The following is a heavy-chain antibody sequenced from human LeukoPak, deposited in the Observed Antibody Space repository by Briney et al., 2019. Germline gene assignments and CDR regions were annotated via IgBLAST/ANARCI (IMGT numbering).Heavy chain of an antibody. CDR2: IWYDGSNK. D-gene: IGHD3-9*01. J-gene: IGHJ4*02. CDR1: GFAFSSYG. CDR3: AKDRGYDILTGYGDY. Sequence: GGSLRLSCAASGFAFSSYGMHWVRQAPGKGLEWVAVIWYDGSNKYYADSVKGRFTISRDNSKNTLYLQMNSLRAEDTVVYYCAKDRGYDILTGYGDYWGQGTLVTVSS. V-gene: IGHV3-33*06.